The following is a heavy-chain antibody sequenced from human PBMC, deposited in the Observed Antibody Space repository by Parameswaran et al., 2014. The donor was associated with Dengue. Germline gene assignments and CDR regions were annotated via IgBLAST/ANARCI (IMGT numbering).Heavy chain of an antibody. CDR3: ARDEPYYYDSSGYSPGLSS. D-gene: IGHD3-22*01. V-gene: IGHV4-31*02. Sequence: RWIRQPPGKGLEWIGYIYYSGSTYYNPSLKSRVTISVDTSKNQFSLKLSSVTAADTAVYYCARDEPYYYDSSGYSPGLSSWGQGTLVTVSS. J-gene: IGHJ4*02. CDR2: IYYSGST.